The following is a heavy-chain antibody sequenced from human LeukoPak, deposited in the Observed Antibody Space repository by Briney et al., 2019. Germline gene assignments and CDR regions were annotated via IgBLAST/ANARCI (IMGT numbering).Heavy chain of an antibody. CDR1: GFTFSSYE. CDR3: AKDKRSTSSYYMDV. J-gene: IGHJ6*03. CDR2: ISSSGSTI. Sequence: GGSLRLSCAASGFTFSSYEMNWVRQAPGKGLEWVSYISSSGSTIYYADSVKGRFTISRDNAKNTLYLQMNSLRAEDTAVYYCAKDKRSTSSYYMDVWGKGTTVTVSS. D-gene: IGHD2-2*01. V-gene: IGHV3-48*03.